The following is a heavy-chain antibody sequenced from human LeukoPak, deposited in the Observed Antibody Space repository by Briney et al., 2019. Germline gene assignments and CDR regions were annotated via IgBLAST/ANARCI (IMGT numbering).Heavy chain of an antibody. D-gene: IGHD6-13*01. CDR3: ARGGAYSSSWYGGAFDI. Sequence: SETLTLTCTVSGGSISNFHWSWIRQPPGKGLEWIGYIYYSGRTNYNPSLKSRVTISVDTSKNQFSLKLNSVTTADTAVYYCARGGAYSSSWYGGAFDIWGQGTMVTVSS. CDR1: GGSISNFH. V-gene: IGHV4-59*01. CDR2: IYYSGRT. J-gene: IGHJ3*02.